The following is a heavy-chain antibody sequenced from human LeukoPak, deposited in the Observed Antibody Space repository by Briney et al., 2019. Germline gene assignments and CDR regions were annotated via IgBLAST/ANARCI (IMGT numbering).Heavy chain of an antibody. D-gene: IGHD2-8*01. Sequence: GGSLRLSCAASGFTFSSYGMHWVRQAPGKGLEWVAFIRYDGSNKYYADSVKGRFTISRDNSKNTLYLQMNSLRAEDTAVYYCARVEYAGRVIRYYYYYMDVWGKGTTVTVSS. CDR3: ARVEYAGRVIRYYYYYMDV. CDR1: GFTFSSYG. J-gene: IGHJ6*03. V-gene: IGHV3-30*02. CDR2: IRYDGSNK.